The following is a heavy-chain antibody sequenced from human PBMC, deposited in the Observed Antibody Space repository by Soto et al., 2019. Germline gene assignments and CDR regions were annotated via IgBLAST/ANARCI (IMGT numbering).Heavy chain of an antibody. J-gene: IGHJ5*02. CDR3: AKDTSYDYVWGSYRSFRGQNWFDP. Sequence: EVQLLESGGGLVQPGGSLRLSCAASGFTFSSYAMSWVRQAPGKGLEWVSAISGSGGSTYYADSVKGRFTISRDNSKNTLYLQMNSLRAEDTAVYYCAKDTSYDYVWGSYRSFRGQNWFDPWGQGTLVTVSS. CDR1: GFTFSSYA. CDR2: ISGSGGST. D-gene: IGHD3-16*02. V-gene: IGHV3-23*01.